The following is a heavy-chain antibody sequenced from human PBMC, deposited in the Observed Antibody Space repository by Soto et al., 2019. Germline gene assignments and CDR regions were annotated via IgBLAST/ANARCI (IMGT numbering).Heavy chain of an antibody. J-gene: IGHJ3*01. D-gene: IGHD1-1*01. CDR1: GFTISGKKY. CDR3: ATWNEREHAYDV. CDR2: LYALDGS. Sequence: DVQLVESGGGLIQPGESLSLACAAFGFTISGKKYVAWVRQAPGKGLEWFSALYALDGSFYPASVKGRFTTSSDSSKTTVYLQMNDLRPDDTAVYYCATWNEREHAYDVWGQGTTVTGSS. V-gene: IGHV3-53*01.